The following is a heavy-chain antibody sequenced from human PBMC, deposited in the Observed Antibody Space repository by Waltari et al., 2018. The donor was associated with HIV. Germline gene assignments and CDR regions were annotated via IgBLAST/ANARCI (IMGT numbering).Heavy chain of an antibody. J-gene: IGHJ6*02. V-gene: IGHV3-30*18. CDR1: GFDMTRFG. CDR2: TLYSGPRE. Sequence: QVVVSVGGVVQPGGSLSLSCEASGFDMTRFGIHWCRQAPGKGLEWVALTLYSGPRESYADSVKGRFTVSRDDVKSTVYLQMNSLRVEDTSIYYCAKDKAYNNAHRTLDVWGQGTTVTVSS. D-gene: IGHD4-4*01. CDR3: AKDKAYNNAHRTLDV.